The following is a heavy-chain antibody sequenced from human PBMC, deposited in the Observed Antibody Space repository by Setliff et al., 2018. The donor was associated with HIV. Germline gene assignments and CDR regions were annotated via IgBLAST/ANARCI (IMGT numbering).Heavy chain of an antibody. Sequence: GGSLRLSCAASGFRFTTYWMSWVRQAPGKGLEWLANVKQDGSEKYYVDSVKGRFTISRDNAKNSLYVQMNSLRAEATAVYYCARGQTTGEYWGQGTLVTVSS. J-gene: IGHJ4*02. CDR1: GFRFTTYW. CDR3: ARGQTTGEY. V-gene: IGHV3-7*01. D-gene: IGHD4-17*01. CDR2: VKQDGSEK.